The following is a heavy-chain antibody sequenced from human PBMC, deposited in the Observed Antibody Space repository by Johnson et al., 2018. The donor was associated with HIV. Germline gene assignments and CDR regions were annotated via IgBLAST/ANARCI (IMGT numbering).Heavy chain of an antibody. Sequence: VQLVESGGGVVRPGGSLRLSCVASGFTFDDYAMHWVRQAPGKGLEWVSGISWNSGSIGYADSVKGRFTISRDNAKNSLYLQMNSRRAEDTAVYYCARDKPIVVVMKSDAFDIWGQGTMVTVSS. J-gene: IGHJ3*02. D-gene: IGHD3-22*01. CDR2: ISWNSGSI. CDR1: GFTFDDYA. V-gene: IGHV3-9*01. CDR3: ARDKPIVVVMKSDAFDI.